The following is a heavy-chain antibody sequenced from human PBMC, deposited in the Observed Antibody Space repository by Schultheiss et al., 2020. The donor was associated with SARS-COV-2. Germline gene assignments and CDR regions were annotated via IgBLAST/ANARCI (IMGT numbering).Heavy chain of an antibody. CDR1: GFTFDDYA. CDR2: ISWNSGSI. D-gene: IGHD6-19*01. CDR3: AKAPLPVAGRGYYFDY. V-gene: IGHV3-9*01. Sequence: GGSLRLSCAASGFTFDDYAMHWVRQAPGKGLEWVSGISWNSGSIGYADSVKGRFTISRDNAKNSLYLQMNSLRAEDTALYYCAKAPLPVAGRGYYFDYWGQGTLVTVSS. J-gene: IGHJ4*02.